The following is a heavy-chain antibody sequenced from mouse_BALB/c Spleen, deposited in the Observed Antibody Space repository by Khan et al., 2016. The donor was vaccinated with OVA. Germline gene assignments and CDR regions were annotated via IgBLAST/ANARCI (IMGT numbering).Heavy chain of an antibody. D-gene: IGHD2-1*01. V-gene: IGHV3-6*02. CDR2: ISYDGSN. CDR1: GYSITSGYY. J-gene: IGHJ4*01. CDR3: ERGNGNYLYAMDY. Sequence: EVQLQESGPGLVKPSQSLSLTCSVTGYSITSGYYWNWIRQFPGNKLEWMGYISYDGSNNYNPSLKNRISITRDTSKNQFFLKLNSVTTEDTATYYCERGNGNYLYAMDYWGQGTSVTVSS.